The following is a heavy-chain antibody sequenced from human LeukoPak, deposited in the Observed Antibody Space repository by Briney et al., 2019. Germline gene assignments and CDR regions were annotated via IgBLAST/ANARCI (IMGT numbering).Heavy chain of an antibody. D-gene: IGHD3-22*01. CDR2: IYYSGST. V-gene: IGHV4-39*07. Sequence: SETLSLTCTVSGGSISSSSYYWGWIRQPPGKALEWIGSIYYSGSTYYNPSLKSRVTISVDTSKNQFSLKLSSVTAADTAVYYCARGSMIVVVIDYWGQGTLVTVSS. CDR1: GGSISSSSYY. CDR3: ARGSMIVVVIDY. J-gene: IGHJ4*02.